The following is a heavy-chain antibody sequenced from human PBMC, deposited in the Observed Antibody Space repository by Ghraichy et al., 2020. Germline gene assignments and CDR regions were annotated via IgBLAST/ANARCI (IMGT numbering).Heavy chain of an antibody. CDR3: AKYRYCAGGNCHYDFDF. V-gene: IGHV3-7*03. CDR1: GFTFSSYW. CDR2: IKQDGSEK. J-gene: IGHJ4*02. Sequence: GGSLRLSCAASGFTFSSYWMSWVRQAPGKGLEWVANIKQDGSEKYYVDSVKGRFTISRDNAKNSLYLQMNSLRAEDTAVYFCAKYRYCAGGNCHYDFDFWGQGTLVTVSS. D-gene: IGHD2-21*02.